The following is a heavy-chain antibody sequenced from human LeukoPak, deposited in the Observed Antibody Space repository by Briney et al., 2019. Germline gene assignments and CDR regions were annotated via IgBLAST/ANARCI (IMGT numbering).Heavy chain of an antibody. J-gene: IGHJ5*02. D-gene: IGHD3-9*01. V-gene: IGHV4-61*02. CDR3: ARGRWDILTGYNWFDP. CDR1: GGSISSGRYF. Sequence: PSETLSLTCTVSGGSISSGRYFWNWIRQPAGKGLEWIGRIYRSGSTNYSPSLKSRVTMSVDTSKKQFSLRLNSVTAADTAVYYCARGRWDILTGYNWFDPWGQGTLVTVSS. CDR2: IYRSGST.